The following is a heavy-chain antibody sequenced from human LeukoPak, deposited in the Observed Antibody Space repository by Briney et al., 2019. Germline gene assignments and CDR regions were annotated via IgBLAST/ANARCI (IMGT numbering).Heavy chain of an antibody. Sequence: GGSVSLFCAASGFTFSSYAMSGVRQAPGKGLEWVLVISGSGGSTFYADSVKGRFTISRDNYKNTLYLQMNSLRAEDTAVYYCAKASAMIVVVSKHFDYWGQGTLVTVSS. CDR3: AKASAMIVVVSKHFDY. V-gene: IGHV3-23*01. CDR2: ISGSGGST. D-gene: IGHD3-22*01. J-gene: IGHJ4*02. CDR1: GFTFSSYA.